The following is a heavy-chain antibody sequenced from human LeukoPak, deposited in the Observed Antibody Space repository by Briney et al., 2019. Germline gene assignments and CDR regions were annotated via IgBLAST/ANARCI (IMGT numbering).Heavy chain of an antibody. CDR1: RFTFSRYG. D-gene: IGHD3-10*01. J-gene: IGHJ4*02. Sequence: QPGGSLRLSCAASRFTFSRYGMHWVRQAPGKGLEWVAVISYDGSNKYYVDSVKGRFTISRDNSKNTLYLQMNSLRAEDTAVYYCAKGLSGSPPPYWGQGTLVTVSS. V-gene: IGHV3-30*18. CDR3: AKGLSGSPPPY. CDR2: ISYDGSNK.